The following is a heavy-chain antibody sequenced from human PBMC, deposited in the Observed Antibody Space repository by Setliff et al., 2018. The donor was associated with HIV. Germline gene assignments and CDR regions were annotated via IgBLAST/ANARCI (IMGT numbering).Heavy chain of an antibody. V-gene: IGHV4-38-2*01. J-gene: IGHJ5*02. CDR2: IYHSGIT. Sequence: SETLSLTCAVSGYSISIGYYWGWIRKAPGKGLEWICNIYHSGITYYNPSLKSRVTISVDTSKNQFSLRLSSVTAADTDVYYCARMKGNYCSVDSCQNWFDPWGQGTLVTVSS. D-gene: IGHD2-15*01. CDR1: GYSISIGYY. CDR3: ARMKGNYCSVDSCQNWFDP.